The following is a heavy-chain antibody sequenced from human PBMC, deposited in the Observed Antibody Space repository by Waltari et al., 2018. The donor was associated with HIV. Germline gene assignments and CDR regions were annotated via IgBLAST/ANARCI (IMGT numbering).Heavy chain of an antibody. D-gene: IGHD2-15*01. J-gene: IGHJ4*02. CDR2: ISHSGST. V-gene: IGHV4-38-2*01. Sequence: QVQLQESGPGLVKTSETLSLTCAVSGYSPSSGYDWGWLRQPPGEGLEWIVSISHSGSTYYNPSLKSRVTISVDTSKNQFSLKLSSVTAADTAVYYCARQIQCSGGSCHDAYFDYWGQGTLVTVSS. CDR3: ARQIQCSGGSCHDAYFDY. CDR1: GYSPSSGYD.